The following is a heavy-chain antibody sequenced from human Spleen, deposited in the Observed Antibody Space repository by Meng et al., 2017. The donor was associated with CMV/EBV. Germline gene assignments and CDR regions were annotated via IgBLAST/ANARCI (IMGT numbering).Heavy chain of an antibody. CDR1: GFTFSSYT. D-gene: IGHD5-12*01. V-gene: IGHV3-48*04. J-gene: IGHJ4*02. Sequence: GGSLRLSCAASGFTFSSYTMNWVRQAPGKGLEWVSYISNSGSAKYYADSLRGRFTISRDNAKNSLYLQMNSLRAEDTAVYYCAAGGYSGYDYLPFGYWGQGTLVTVSS. CDR3: AAGGYSGYDYLPFGY. CDR2: ISNSGSAK.